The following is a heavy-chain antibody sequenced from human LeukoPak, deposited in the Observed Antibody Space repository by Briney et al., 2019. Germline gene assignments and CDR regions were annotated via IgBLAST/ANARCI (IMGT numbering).Heavy chain of an antibody. CDR2: ISSSGSAI. CDR3: AELGITMIGGV. J-gene: IGHJ6*04. CDR1: GFTFSSYE. V-gene: IGHV3-48*03. D-gene: IGHD3-10*02. Sequence: GGSLRLSCAASGFTFSSYEMNWVRQAPGKGLEWVSYISSSGSAIYYADSVKGRFTISRDNAKNSLYLQTNSLRAEDTAVYYCAELGITMIGGVWGKGTTVTISS.